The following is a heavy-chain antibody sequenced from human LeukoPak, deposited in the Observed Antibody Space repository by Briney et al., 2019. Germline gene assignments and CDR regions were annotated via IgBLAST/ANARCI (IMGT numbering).Heavy chain of an antibody. CDR1: GFTFSSYG. V-gene: IGHV3-33*01. CDR3: ARDPRYYDFWSGYNLDYYYYGMDV. CDR2: IWYDGSNK. Sequence: QPGRSLRLSCAASGFTFSSYGMHWVRQAPGKGLEWVAVIWYDGSNKYYADSVKGRVTISRDNSKNTLYLQMNSLRAEDTAVYYCARDPRYYDFWSGYNLDYYYYGMDVWGQGTTVTVSS. D-gene: IGHD3-3*01. J-gene: IGHJ6*02.